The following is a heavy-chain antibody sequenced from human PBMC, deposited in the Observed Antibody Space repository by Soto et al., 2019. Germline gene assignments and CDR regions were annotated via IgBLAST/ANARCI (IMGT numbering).Heavy chain of an antibody. D-gene: IGHD1-1*01. CDR3: AEGGQTVGRGVWHYYGMDD. J-gene: IGHJ6*02. CDR2: ISSDGSNK. Sequence: QVQLVESGGGVVQPGKTLRLSCAASGFTFSNYAMHWVRQTPGKGLEWVAVISSDGSNKIYADSVKGRFTISRDNSKNTASLQRRSVRRDDTAVDYCAEGGQTVGRGVWHYYGMDDWGQGTRVTVSS. V-gene: IGHV3-30-3*01. CDR1: GFTFSNYA.